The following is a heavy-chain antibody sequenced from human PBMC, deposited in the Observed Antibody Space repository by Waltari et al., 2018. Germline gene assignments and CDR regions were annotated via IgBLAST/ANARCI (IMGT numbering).Heavy chain of an antibody. CDR2: DIPIFGTA. D-gene: IGHD2-2*01. CDR1: GGTFSSYA. V-gene: IGHV1-69*01. CDR3: ARTGVREKVVVVPAAHNWFDP. J-gene: IGHJ5*02. Sequence: QVQLVQSGAEVKKPGSSVKVSCKASGGTFSSYAISWVRQAPGQGLEWMGGDIPIFGTANYAQKFQGRGTITADESTSTAYMELSSLGSEDTAVYYCARTGVREKVVVVPAAHNWFDPWGQGTLVTVSS.